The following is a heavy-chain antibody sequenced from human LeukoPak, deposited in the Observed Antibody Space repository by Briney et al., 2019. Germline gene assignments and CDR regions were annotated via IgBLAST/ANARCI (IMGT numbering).Heavy chain of an antibody. V-gene: IGHV3-23*03. CDR1: GFTFSSYA. Sequence: GGPLRLSCAASGFTFSSYAMSWVRQAPGKGLEWVSVIYSGGSTYYADSVKGRFTISRDNFKNTLYLQMNTLRPEDTPVYYCARHPHADFGLFPLMFPPWPQAPLLPLPS. CDR3: ARHPHADFGLFPLMFPP. CDR2: IYSGGST. D-gene: IGHD3/OR15-3a*01. J-gene: IGHJ5*02.